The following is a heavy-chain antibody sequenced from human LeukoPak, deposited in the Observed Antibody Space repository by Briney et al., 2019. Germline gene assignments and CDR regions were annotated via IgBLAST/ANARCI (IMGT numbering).Heavy chain of an antibody. CDR1: GGSFSGYY. Sequence: SETLSLTCAVYGGSFSGYYWSWIRQPPGKGLEWIGEINHSGSTNYNPSLKSRVTISVDTSKNQFYLKLSSVTAADTAVYYCAREERYRPGDVVMGYYYMDVWGKGTTVTVSS. CDR2: INHSGST. V-gene: IGHV4-34*01. D-gene: IGHD2/OR15-2a*01. J-gene: IGHJ6*03. CDR3: AREERYRPGDVVMGYYYMDV.